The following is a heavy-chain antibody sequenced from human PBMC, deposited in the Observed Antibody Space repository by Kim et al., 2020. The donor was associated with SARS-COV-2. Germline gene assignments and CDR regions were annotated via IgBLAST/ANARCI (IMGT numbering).Heavy chain of an antibody. CDR2: IWYDGSNK. V-gene: IGHV3-33*01. CDR1: GFTFSSYG. Sequence: GGSLRLSCAASGFTFSSYGMHWVRQAPGKGLEWVAVIWYDGSNKYYADSVKGRFTISRDNSKNTLYLQMNSLRAEDTAVYYCAREARYGSGSYYNVNWFDPWGQGTLVTVYS. J-gene: IGHJ5*02. D-gene: IGHD3-10*01. CDR3: AREARYGSGSYYNVNWFDP.